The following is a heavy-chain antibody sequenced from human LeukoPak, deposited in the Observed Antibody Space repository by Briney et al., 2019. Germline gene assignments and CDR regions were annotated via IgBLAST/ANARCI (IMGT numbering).Heavy chain of an antibody. CDR3: ATARVNSVGNVWFDP. CDR1: VYTLTELS. CDR2: FDPEDGET. Sequence: GASVKVSCKVSVYTLTELSMHWVRQAPGKGLEWRGGFDPEDGETIYAQKFRGRVTMTEDTSTDTAYMELSSLRSEDTAVYYCATARVNSVGNVWFDPWGQGTLVTVSS. D-gene: IGHD3-10*01. V-gene: IGHV1-24*01. J-gene: IGHJ5*02.